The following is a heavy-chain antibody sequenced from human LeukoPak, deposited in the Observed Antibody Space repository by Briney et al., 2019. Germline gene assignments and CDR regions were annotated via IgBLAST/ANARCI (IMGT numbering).Heavy chain of an antibody. CDR2: ISASNGNT. V-gene: IGHV1-18*01. CDR1: GYTFTRYG. Sequence: ASVKVSCKASGYTFTRYGISWVRQAPGQGLQWLGWISASNGNTNYAQKFRDRVTMSTDTSTGTAYLDVRSLTSDDTAVYYCARDHSNWNYAPDFWGQGTLVIISS. CDR3: ARDHSNWNYAPDF. J-gene: IGHJ4*02. D-gene: IGHD1-7*01.